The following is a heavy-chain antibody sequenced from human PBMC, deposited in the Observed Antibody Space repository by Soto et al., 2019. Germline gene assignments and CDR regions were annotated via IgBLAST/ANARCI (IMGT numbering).Heavy chain of an antibody. CDR3: ARASLVGVGDYYGMDV. Sequence: SVKVSSKDSGYTFTSYGIGWVRHAPGQGLEWMGWISAYNGNTNYAQKLQGRVTMTTDTSTSTAYMELRSLRSDDTAVYYCARASLVGVGDYYGMDVWGQGTTVTVSS. CDR2: ISAYNGNT. D-gene: IGHD3-10*01. V-gene: IGHV1-18*01. CDR1: GYTFTSYG. J-gene: IGHJ6*02.